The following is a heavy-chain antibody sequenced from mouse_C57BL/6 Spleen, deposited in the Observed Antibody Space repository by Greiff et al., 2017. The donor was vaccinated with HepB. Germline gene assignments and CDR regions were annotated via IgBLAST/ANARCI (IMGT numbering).Heavy chain of an antibody. J-gene: IGHJ2*01. CDR1: GYTFTDYE. V-gene: IGHV1-15*01. Sequence: QVQLKQSGAELVRPGASVTLSCKASGYTFTDYEMHWVKQTPVHGLEWIGAIDPETGGTAYNQKFKGKAILTADKSSSTAYMELRSLTSEDSAVYYCTERGGVVATNYWGQGTTLTVSS. CDR2: IDPETGGT. CDR3: TERGGVVATNY. D-gene: IGHD1-1*01.